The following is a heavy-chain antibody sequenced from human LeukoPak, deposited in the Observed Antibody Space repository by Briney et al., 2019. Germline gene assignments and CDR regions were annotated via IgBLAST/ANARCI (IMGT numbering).Heavy chain of an antibody. CDR2: ISGPGGTT. Sequence: GGSLRLSCVVSGFTFSTHAMTWVRQAPGKGLERVSDISGPGGTTYYAASVKGRFTISRDNSKNTLFLQMNSLRAEDTAVYYCARLRAGVGEFSLDYWGQGTLVTVSS. D-gene: IGHD3-10*01. CDR1: GFTFSTHA. J-gene: IGHJ4*02. V-gene: IGHV3-23*01. CDR3: ARLRAGVGEFSLDY.